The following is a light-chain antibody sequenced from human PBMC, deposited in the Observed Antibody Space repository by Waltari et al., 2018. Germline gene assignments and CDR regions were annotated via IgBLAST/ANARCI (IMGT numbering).Light chain of an antibody. V-gene: IGKV3-20*01. CDR1: QRVRIY. CDR3: QQYVESPAT. CDR2: HAS. Sequence: EIVLTQSPGTVSLSPGDRATFSCWASQRVRIYLAWYQQKPGQAPRLLIYHASSRATGIPDRFSGSGSGTDFRLTISRLEPEDFAMYYCQQYVESPATFGQGTKVEIK. J-gene: IGKJ1*01.